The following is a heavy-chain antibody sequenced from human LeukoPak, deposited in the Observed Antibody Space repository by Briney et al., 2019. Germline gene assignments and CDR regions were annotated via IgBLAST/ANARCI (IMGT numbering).Heavy chain of an antibody. CDR3: AREDCTNGVCYYIDY. Sequence: ASVKVSCKASGYTFTSYAIHWVRQAPGQRLEWMGWISAGNGNTKYSQNFQGRVTFISNTSATTAFMELSSLRSEDAAVYYCAREDCTNGVCYYIDYWGQGTLVTVSS. D-gene: IGHD2-8*01. J-gene: IGHJ4*02. CDR1: GYTFTSYA. CDR2: ISAGNGNT. V-gene: IGHV1-3*01.